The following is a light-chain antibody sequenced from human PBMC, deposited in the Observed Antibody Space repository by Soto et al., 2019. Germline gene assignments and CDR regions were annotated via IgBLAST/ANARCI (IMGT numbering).Light chain of an antibody. CDR1: QRIGRS. Sequence: DLQMTQSPSSLSASVGDRVTITCRASQRIGRSLSWYQHKPGQAPNLLIYAASTLQSGVPSRFTGSGSETDFTLTISSLQPEDFATFFCQQSYSVPFTFGQGTKLEIK. J-gene: IGKJ2*01. CDR3: QQSYSVPFT. CDR2: AAS. V-gene: IGKV1-39*01.